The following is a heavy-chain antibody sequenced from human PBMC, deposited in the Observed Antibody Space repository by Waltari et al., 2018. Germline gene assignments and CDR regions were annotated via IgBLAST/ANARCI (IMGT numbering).Heavy chain of an antibody. J-gene: IGHJ6*02. Sequence: QVQLVQSGAEVKKPGASVKVSCKVSGYTLTELSMHWVRQAPGKGLGWMGGFDHEDGETSYEQKFQGRVTMTEEKSTDTAYMELSSLRSEETAVYYCATGVIAARLRRYYYYYGMDVWGQGTTVTVSS. CDR2: FDHEDGET. CDR3: ATGVIAARLRRYYYYYGMDV. D-gene: IGHD6-6*01. CDR1: GYTLTELS. V-gene: IGHV1-24*01.